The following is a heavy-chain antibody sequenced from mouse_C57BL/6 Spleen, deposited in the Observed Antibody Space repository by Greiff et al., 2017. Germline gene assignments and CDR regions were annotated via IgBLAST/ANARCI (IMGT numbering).Heavy chain of an antibody. Sequence: VQLQQSGPGLVQPSQSLSITCTVSGFSLTSYGVHWVRQSPGKGLEWLGVIRSGGGTDSNAAFISRLSISKDNSKSQVFFTMNSLQADDTAIYYCARNWWYYFDDWGTGTTLTVSS. CDR1: GFSLTSYG. J-gene: IGHJ2*01. V-gene: IGHV2-2*01. CDR2: IRSGGGT. CDR3: ARNWWYYFDD. D-gene: IGHD1-1*02.